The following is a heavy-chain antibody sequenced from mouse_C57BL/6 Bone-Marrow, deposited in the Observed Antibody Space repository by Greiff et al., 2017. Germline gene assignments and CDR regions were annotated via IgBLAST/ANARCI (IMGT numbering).Heavy chain of an antibody. J-gene: IGHJ2*01. CDR2: INPSNGGT. CDR3: ARGDDYGERKNYFDY. CDR1: GYTFTSYW. D-gene: IGHD2-4*01. Sequence: QVQLKQPGTELVKPGASVKLSCKASGYTFTSYWMHWVKQRPGQGLEWIGNINPSNGGTNYNEKFKSKATLTVDKSSSTAYMQLSSLTSEDSAVXYCARGDDYGERKNYFDYWGQGTTLTVSS. V-gene: IGHV1-53*01.